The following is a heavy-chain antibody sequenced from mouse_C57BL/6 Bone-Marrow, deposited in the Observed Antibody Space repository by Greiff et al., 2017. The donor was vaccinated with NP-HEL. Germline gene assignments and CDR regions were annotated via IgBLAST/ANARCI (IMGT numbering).Heavy chain of an antibody. J-gene: IGHJ3*01. V-gene: IGHV5-9-1*02. CDR3: TRDGIYYGNSWFAY. D-gene: IGHD2-1*01. CDR1: GFTFSSYA. CDR2: ISSGGDYI. Sequence: EVQLMESGEGLVKPGGSLKLSCAASGFTFSSYAMSWVRQTPEKRLEWVAYISSGGDYIYYADTVKGRFTISRDNARNTLYLQMSSLKSEDTAMYYCTRDGIYYGNSWFAYWGQGTLVTVSA.